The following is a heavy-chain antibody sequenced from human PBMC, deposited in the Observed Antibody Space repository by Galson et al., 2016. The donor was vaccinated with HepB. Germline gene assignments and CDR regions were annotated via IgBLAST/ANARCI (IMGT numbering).Heavy chain of an antibody. V-gene: IGHV3-49*03. D-gene: IGHD4-11*01. CDR3: ARGTPDYRPYYFDY. Sequence: SLRLSCATSGFTFGDSAMSWFRQAPGKGLEWVGFIRSKTYGGTTEYAASVKARFTISRDDSKSFAYLQMSSLNTGDTAVYYCARGTPDYRPYYFDYWGQGTLVTVSS. CDR1: GFTFGDSA. J-gene: IGHJ4*02. CDR2: IRSKTYGGTT.